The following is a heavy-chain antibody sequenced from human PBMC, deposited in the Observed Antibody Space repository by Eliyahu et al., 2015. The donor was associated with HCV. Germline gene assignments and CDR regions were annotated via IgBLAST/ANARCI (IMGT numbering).Heavy chain of an antibody. Sequence: EVQLVQSGAEVKKPGESLRISCKGSGYSFTPYWTPWVRQMPGQGLECMGRIDPSDSYINYSPSFQGHVSISVDKSIRTAYLQWSSLQASDTAMYYCARHQASNDVLDIWGQGTMVNVSS. V-gene: IGHV5-10-1*03. J-gene: IGHJ3*02. CDR2: IDPSDSYI. CDR1: GYSFTPYW. CDR3: ARHQASNDVLDI.